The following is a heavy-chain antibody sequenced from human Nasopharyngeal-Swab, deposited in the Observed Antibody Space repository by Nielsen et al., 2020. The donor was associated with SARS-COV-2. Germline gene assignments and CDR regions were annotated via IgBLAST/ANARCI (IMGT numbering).Heavy chain of an antibody. Sequence: ASVDVSCKASGYTFPGYYMHWVRQAPGQGLEWMGRINPNSGGKNYAQKFQGRVTMTRDTSISTAYMELSRLRSDDTAVYYCARLDEDWVPGNYFDYWGQGTLVTVSS. CDR2: INPNSGGK. V-gene: IGHV1-2*06. CDR1: GYTFPGYY. J-gene: IGHJ4*02. D-gene: IGHD1-26*01. CDR3: ARLDEDWVPGNYFDY.